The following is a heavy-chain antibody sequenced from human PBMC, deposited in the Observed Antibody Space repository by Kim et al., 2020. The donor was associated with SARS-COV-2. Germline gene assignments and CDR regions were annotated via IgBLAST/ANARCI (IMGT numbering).Heavy chain of an antibody. V-gene: IGHV1-18*04. D-gene: IGHD3-9*01. Sequence: ASVKVSCKASGYTFTSYGINWVRQAPGQGLEWMGWISAHNGDTNYPQKLQGRVTMTTDTSTSTAYMELRSLRSDDTAVFYCARELVNSDWQINGMDVWGQGTTVTVSS. CDR1: GYTFTSYG. CDR2: ISAHNGDT. CDR3: ARELVNSDWQINGMDV. J-gene: IGHJ6*02.